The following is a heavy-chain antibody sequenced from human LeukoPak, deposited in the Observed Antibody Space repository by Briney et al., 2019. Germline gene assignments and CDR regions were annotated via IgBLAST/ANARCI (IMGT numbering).Heavy chain of an antibody. CDR2: IIPILGIA. D-gene: IGHD2-2*01. CDR3: ARDPQTIVVVPAAPPYYYYGMDV. V-gene: IGHV1-69*04. Sequence: GASVKVSCKASGGTFSSYAISWVRQAPGQGLEWMGRIIPILGIANYAQTFQGRVTITADKSTITAYMELSSLRSEDTAVYYCARDPQTIVVVPAAPPYYYYGMDVWGQGTTVTVSS. CDR1: GGTFSSYA. J-gene: IGHJ6*02.